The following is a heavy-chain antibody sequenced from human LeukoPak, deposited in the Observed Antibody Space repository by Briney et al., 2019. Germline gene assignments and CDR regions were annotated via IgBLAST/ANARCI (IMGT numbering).Heavy chain of an antibody. J-gene: IGHJ4*02. V-gene: IGHV3-21*01. CDR3: ARVEGLEYDSSGYYYTFDY. CDR2: ISSSSSYI. CDR1: GFTFSRYS. D-gene: IGHD3-22*01. Sequence: KPGGSLRLSCAASGFTFSRYSMNWVPQAPGKGLEWVSAISSSSSYIYYADSVKGRFTISRDNAKNSLYLQMNSLRAEDTAVYYWARVEGLEYDSSGYYYTFDYWGQGTLVTVSS.